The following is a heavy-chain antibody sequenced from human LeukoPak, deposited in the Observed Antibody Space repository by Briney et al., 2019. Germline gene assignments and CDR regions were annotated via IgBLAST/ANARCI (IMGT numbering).Heavy chain of an antibody. CDR1: GYTFTSYY. CDR3: ARTCPMMFCSSSFFDP. Sequence: ASVTVSCKASGYTFTSYYMHWVRQAPGQGLEWVGWISAYDGNTNYAPKFQGRVTMTTDTSRNTAYMDLRSLRSDDTAIYYCARTCPMMFCSSSFFDPWGQGTLVTVSS. CDR2: ISAYDGNT. J-gene: IGHJ5*02. V-gene: IGHV1-18*04. D-gene: IGHD2-2*01.